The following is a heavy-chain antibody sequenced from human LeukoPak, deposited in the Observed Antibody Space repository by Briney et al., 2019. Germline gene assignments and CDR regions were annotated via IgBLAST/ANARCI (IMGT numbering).Heavy chain of an antibody. V-gene: IGHV3-23*01. CDR1: GFTFSNYD. CDR3: GKDGSTVVTPLFQH. D-gene: IGHD4-23*01. Sequence: PGGSLRLSCAASGFTFSNYDMNWVRQAPGKGLEWVSTVTKAGSYPHYADSVQGRFTISRDDSQNTLYLQMFSLRAEDTAVYYCGKDGSTVVTPLFQHWGQGTLITVSS. J-gene: IGHJ1*01. CDR2: VTKAGSYP.